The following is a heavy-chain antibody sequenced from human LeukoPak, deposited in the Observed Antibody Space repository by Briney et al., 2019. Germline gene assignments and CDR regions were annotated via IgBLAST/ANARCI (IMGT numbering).Heavy chain of an antibody. D-gene: IGHD6-13*01. J-gene: IGHJ4*02. Sequence: SGTLSLTFAVSGGSVSSSNWWSWVRQPPGKGLEWIGEIYHSGSTNYNPSLKSRVTISVDTSKNQFSLKLSSVTAADTAVYYCARDAAAGTDYWGQGTLVTVSS. CDR3: ARDAAAGTDY. V-gene: IGHV4-4*02. CDR1: GGSVSSSNW. CDR2: IYHSGST.